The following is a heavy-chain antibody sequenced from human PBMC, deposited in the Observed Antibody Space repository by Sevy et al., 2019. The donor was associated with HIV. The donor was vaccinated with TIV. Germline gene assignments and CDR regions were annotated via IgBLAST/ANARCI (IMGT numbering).Heavy chain of an antibody. D-gene: IGHD2-2*02. Sequence: GGSLRLSCEASGFTFSSNAMSWVRQAPGKGLEWVSGISGGGGYTFYAYSVKGRFTISRDNSKNTLFLQINSLRAEDTALYYCVKGARYTIPNDAFDIWGQGTMVTV. V-gene: IGHV3-23*01. CDR1: GFTFSSNA. CDR3: VKGARYTIPNDAFDI. J-gene: IGHJ3*02. CDR2: ISGGGGYT.